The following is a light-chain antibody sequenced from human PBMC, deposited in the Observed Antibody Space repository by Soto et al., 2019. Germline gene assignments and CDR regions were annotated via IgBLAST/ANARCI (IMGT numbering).Light chain of an antibody. CDR2: GAS. CDR3: QQYGTSPRT. Sequence: ETVLTQSPGTLSLSPGERATLYCRASQTVSISYLAWYQQKPGQAPRLLIYGASSRATGIPDRFSGSGSGTDFTLTISRLEPEDFAVYYCQQYGTSPRTFGQGTKVDI. CDR1: QTVSISY. J-gene: IGKJ1*01. V-gene: IGKV3-20*01.